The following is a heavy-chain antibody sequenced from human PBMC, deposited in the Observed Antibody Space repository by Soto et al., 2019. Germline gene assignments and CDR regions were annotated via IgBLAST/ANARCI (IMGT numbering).Heavy chain of an antibody. V-gene: IGHV3-23*01. CDR2: IRGTGLNT. CDR3: AKRASPANIDNWFDP. CDR1: GFVFKNFA. Sequence: GSLRLSCXGSGFVFKNFAINWVRQPPGKGLEWVSVIRGTGLNTYYAASVKGRFNISRDNSKNTVYLQMDSLKVEDTAVYYCAKRASPANIDNWFDPWGPGTQVTVS. J-gene: IGHJ5*02.